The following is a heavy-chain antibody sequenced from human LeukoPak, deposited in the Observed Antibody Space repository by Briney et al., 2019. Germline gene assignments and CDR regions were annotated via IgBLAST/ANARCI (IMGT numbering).Heavy chain of an antibody. Sequence: ASVKVSCKASGGTFSSYAISWVRQAPGQGLEWMGGIIPIFGTANYAQKFQGRVTITADKSTSTAYMELSSLRSEDTAVYYCARYKWGWNGNYFDYWGQGTLVTVSS. CDR3: ARYKWGWNGNYFDY. CDR1: GGTFSSYA. CDR2: IIPIFGTA. J-gene: IGHJ4*02. D-gene: IGHD1-1*01. V-gene: IGHV1-69*06.